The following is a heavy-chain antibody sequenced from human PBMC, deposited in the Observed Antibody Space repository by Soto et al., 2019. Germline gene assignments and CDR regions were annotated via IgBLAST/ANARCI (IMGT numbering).Heavy chain of an antibody. V-gene: IGHV1-69*02. D-gene: IGHD6-13*01. J-gene: IGHJ6*02. CDR3: ARVGQQLELYGMDV. CDR2: IIPILGIA. Sequence: QVQLAQSGAEVKKPGSSVKVSCTASGGTFSSYTISWVRQAPGQGLEWMGRIIPILGIANYAQKFQSRVTITADKSTSTAYMELSSLRSEDTAVYYCARVGQQLELYGMDVWGRGTTVTVSS. CDR1: GGTFSSYT.